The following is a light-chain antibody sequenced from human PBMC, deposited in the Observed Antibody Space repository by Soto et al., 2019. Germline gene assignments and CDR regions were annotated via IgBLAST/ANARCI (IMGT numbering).Light chain of an antibody. CDR3: QKYNSAAWT. Sequence: DIQMTQSPSSLSASVGDRVTITCRASQGISNYLAWNQQQPGKVPKLLIYVASTLQSGVPSRFSGSGSGTDFTLTISSLQPEDVETYYCQKYNSAAWTFGQGTKVEIK. V-gene: IGKV1-27*01. CDR2: VAS. CDR1: QGISNY. J-gene: IGKJ1*01.